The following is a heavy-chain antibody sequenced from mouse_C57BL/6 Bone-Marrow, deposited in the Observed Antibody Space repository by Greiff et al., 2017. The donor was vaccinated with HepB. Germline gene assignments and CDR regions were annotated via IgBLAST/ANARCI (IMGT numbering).Heavy chain of an antibody. V-gene: IGHV5-16*01. CDR1: GFTFSDYY. D-gene: IGHD4-1*01. CDR3: ARTGTGYAMDY. CDR2: INYDGSST. J-gene: IGHJ4*01. Sequence: EVQLVESEGGLVQPGSSMKLSCTASGFTFSDYYMAWVRQVPEKGLEWVANINYDGSSTYYLDSLKSRFIISRDNAKNILYLQMSSLKSEDTATYYCARTGTGYAMDYWGQGTSVTVSS.